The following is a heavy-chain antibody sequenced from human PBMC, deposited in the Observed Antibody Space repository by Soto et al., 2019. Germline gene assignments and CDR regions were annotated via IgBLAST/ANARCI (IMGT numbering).Heavy chain of an antibody. V-gene: IGHV1-18*01. CDR2: ISPYTGNT. Sequence: QVQLVQSGDEVKKPGASVKVSCKASGYIFVNYGIAWVRQAPRQGLEWMGWISPYTGNTHSASKVQGRLTMTTDTSTSTASMGLGSLTSDDTAVYYCVMVDNYVTPTPQDVWGQGTTVTVSS. D-gene: IGHD3-16*01. CDR1: GYIFVNYG. J-gene: IGHJ6*02. CDR3: VMVDNYVTPTPQDV.